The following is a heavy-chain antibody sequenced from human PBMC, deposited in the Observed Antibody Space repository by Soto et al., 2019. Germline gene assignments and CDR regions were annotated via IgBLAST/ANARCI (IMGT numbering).Heavy chain of an antibody. CDR3: ARQLEWLHAFDI. CDR2: IYYSGST. D-gene: IGHD3-3*01. Sequence: SETLSLTCTVSGGSISSSSYYWGWIRQPPGKGLEWIGSIYYSGSTYYNPSLKSRVTISVDTSKNQFSLKLSSVTAADTAVYYCARQLEWLHAFDIWGQGTMVTVSS. CDR1: GGSISSSSYY. V-gene: IGHV4-39*01. J-gene: IGHJ3*02.